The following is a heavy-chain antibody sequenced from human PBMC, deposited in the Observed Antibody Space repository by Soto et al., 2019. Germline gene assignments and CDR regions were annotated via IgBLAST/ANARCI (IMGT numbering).Heavy chain of an antibody. Sequence: GGALSLSSADSGFTFSSYGMHWVRQAPGKGLEWVAEISYDGSNKYYADSVKGRFTISRDNSKNTLYLQMNSLRAEDTAVYYCAKEQWQWQYSSIWYFDSWGQG. J-gene: IGHJ4*02. CDR3: AKEQWQWQYSSIWYFDS. D-gene: IGHD6-13*01. V-gene: IGHV3-30*18. CDR2: ISYDGSNK. CDR1: GFTFSSYG.